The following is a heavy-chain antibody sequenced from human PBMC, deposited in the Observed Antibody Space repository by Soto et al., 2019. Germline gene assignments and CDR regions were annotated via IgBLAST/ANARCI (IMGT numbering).Heavy chain of an antibody. J-gene: IGHJ4*02. V-gene: IGHV3-23*01. CDR3: AKRRGDGGHFDY. D-gene: IGHD2-21*02. CDR1: GFTFSSYA. CDR2: VSIGGST. Sequence: GGSLRLSCAASGFTFSSYAMGWVRQGPGKGLEWVAVVSIGGSTHYADSVRGRFTISRDNSKNTLSLQMNSLTAEDTAVYFCAKRRGDGGHFDYWGQGALVTVS.